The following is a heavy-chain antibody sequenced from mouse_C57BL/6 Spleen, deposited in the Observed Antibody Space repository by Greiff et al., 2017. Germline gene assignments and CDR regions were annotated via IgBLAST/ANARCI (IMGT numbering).Heavy chain of an antibody. Sequence: EVKLVESGGGLVKPGGSLKLSCAASGFTFSDYGMYWVRQAPEKGLEWVAYISSGSSTIYYADTVKGRFTLSRDNAKNTLFLLMTSLRSEDTAMYYCARDIGSFDYWRQGTTLTVSS. CDR3: ARDIGSFDY. D-gene: IGHD2-14*01. CDR1: GFTFSDYG. CDR2: ISSGSSTI. V-gene: IGHV5-17*01. J-gene: IGHJ2*01.